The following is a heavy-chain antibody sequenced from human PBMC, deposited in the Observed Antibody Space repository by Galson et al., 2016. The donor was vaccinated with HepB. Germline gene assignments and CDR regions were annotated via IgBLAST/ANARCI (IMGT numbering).Heavy chain of an antibody. Sequence: SLRLSCAASGFTFSSYAMHWVRQAPGRGLEWVAVISFDGSNQFYRDSVKGRFTISRDTAKNTLFLQLNSLRFEDTAVYFCVRDALGDNLTGHQRGGGYFQHWGQGTLVTVSS. CDR3: VRDALGDNLTGHQRGGGYFQH. D-gene: IGHD3-9*01. CDR2: ISFDGSNQ. V-gene: IGHV3-30*04. CDR1: GFTFSSYA. J-gene: IGHJ1*01.